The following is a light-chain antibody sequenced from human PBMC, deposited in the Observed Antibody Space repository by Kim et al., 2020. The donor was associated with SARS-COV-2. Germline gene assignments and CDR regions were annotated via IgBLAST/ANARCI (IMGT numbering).Light chain of an antibody. CDR1: NSNIGSHY. CDR2: RNN. CDR3: ASWDDSLTPLYV. J-gene: IGLJ1*01. V-gene: IGLV1-47*01. Sequence: RVIISCSGTNSNIGSHYVYWYQQFPGTAPRLLISRNNLRPSGVPDRFSGSKSGTSASLTISGLRSEDEDDYYCASWDDSLTPLYVFATGTKVTVL.